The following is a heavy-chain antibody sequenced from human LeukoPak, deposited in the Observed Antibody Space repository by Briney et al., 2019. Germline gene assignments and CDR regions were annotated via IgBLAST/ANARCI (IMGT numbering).Heavy chain of an antibody. Sequence: GGSLRLSCAASGFTFSSYSMNWVRQAPGKGLEWVSRINSDGGTTTYADSVKGQFTISRDNAKNTLYLQMNSLRSEDTAVYYCARAFYYDSSGYSYYFDYWGQGTLVTVSS. CDR3: ARAFYYDSSGYSYYFDY. V-gene: IGHV3-74*01. J-gene: IGHJ4*02. CDR2: INSDGGTT. D-gene: IGHD3-22*01. CDR1: GFTFSSYS.